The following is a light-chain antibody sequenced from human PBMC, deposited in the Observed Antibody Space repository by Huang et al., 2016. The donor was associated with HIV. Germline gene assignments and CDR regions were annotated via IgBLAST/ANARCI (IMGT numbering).Light chain of an antibody. V-gene: IGKV1-39*01. CDR3: QETYTTLLA. CDR1: QNINNY. CDR2: AAS. Sequence: DIQMTQSPSSLSASVGDRVTITCRASQNINNYLKWYQQKPGKAPNLLIYAASTLQSGVPSRFKGSGSGTDFTLTITSLQREDSATYFCQETYTTLLAFGPGTKVDIK. J-gene: IGKJ3*01.